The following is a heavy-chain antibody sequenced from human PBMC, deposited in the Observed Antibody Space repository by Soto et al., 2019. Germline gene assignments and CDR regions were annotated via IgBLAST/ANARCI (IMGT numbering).Heavy chain of an antibody. CDR3: ARVTIFGVVNVGRLVDP. V-gene: IGHV4-4*02. D-gene: IGHD3-3*01. CDR2: IDHSGST. J-gene: IGHJ5*02. Sequence: QVQLQESGPGLVKPSGTLSLTCAVSGGSISSSNWWSWVRQPPGKGLEWIGEIDHSGSTNYNTSLKSRVTISVAKSKNQFSLKLSSVTAADTAVYYCARVTIFGVVNVGRLVDPWGQGTLVTVSS. CDR1: GGSISSSNW.